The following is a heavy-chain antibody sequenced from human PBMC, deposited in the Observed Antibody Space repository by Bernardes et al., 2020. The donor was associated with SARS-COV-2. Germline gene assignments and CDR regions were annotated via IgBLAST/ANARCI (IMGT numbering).Heavy chain of an antibody. CDR1: GGSISSYY. Sequence: SETLYLTCTVSGGSISSYYWSWIRQPPGKGLEWIGYIYYSGSTNYNPSLKSRVTISVDTSKNQFSLKLSSVTAADTAVYYCARSGYCSSTSCYTHYYYYYYMDVWGKGTTVTVSS. CDR2: IYYSGST. V-gene: IGHV4-59*08. D-gene: IGHD2-2*02. J-gene: IGHJ6*03. CDR3: ARSGYCSSTSCYTHYYYYYYMDV.